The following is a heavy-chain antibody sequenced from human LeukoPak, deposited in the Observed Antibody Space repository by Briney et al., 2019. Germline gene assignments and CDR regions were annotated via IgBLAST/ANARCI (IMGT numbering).Heavy chain of an antibody. Sequence: GGSLRLSCAASGFTFDDYAMHWVRQAPGKGLEWVSSISSSSSYIYYADSVKGRFTISRDNAKNSPYLQMNSLRAEDTAVYYCARAPIDRFLRDYWGQGTLVTVSS. D-gene: IGHD2/OR15-2a*01. CDR3: ARAPIDRFLRDY. CDR1: GFTFDDYA. J-gene: IGHJ4*02. V-gene: IGHV3-21*01. CDR2: ISSSSSYI.